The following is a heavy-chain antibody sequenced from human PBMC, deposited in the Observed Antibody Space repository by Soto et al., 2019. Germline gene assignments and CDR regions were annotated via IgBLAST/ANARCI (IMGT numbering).Heavy chain of an antibody. D-gene: IGHD2-21*02. J-gene: IGHJ6*02. V-gene: IGHV4-4*02. CDR3: AREEGDGNYYYYGVDV. CDR1: GDSISSSNW. Sequence: XGTLALTCAVSGDSISSSNWWGCVRQSPEKGLEWIGHIFHSGSTNYNPSLKSRVTISVDKSQNQFSLKMKSVTAADTAVYYCAREEGDGNYYYYGVDVWGQGTTVTVSS. CDR2: IFHSGST.